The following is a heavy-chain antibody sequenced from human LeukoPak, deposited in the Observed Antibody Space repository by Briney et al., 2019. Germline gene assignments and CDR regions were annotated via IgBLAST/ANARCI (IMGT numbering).Heavy chain of an antibody. CDR1: GGSVSNYY. CDR3: ARMAPWELLGVFDY. CDR2: IYYTET. V-gene: IGHV4-59*08. D-gene: IGHD1-26*01. Sequence: SETLSLTCTVSGGSVSNYYWSWIRQSPGKGLEWIGYIYYTETSYNPSLKSRVTISVDTSKNQFSLKLSSVTAADTAVYYCARMAPWELLGVFDYWGQGTLVTVSS. J-gene: IGHJ4*02.